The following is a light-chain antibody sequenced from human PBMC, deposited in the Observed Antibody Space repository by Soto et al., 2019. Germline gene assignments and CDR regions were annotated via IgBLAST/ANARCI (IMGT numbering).Light chain of an antibody. CDR3: QLYGSSPPYS. CDR1: QSVSISY. J-gene: IGKJ2*03. V-gene: IGKV3-20*01. Sequence: EIVLTQSPGTLSLSPGERATLSCRASQSVSISYLAWYQQKPGQAPRLLIYGASSRATGIPDRFSGSGSGTDFTLTISRREPEDFAVYYCQLYGSSPPYSFGQGTKLEIK. CDR2: GAS.